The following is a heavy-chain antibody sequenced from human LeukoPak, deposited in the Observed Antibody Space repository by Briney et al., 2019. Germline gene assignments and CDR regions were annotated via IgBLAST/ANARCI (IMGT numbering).Heavy chain of an antibody. Sequence: GGSLRLSCAASGFTFSSYSMNWVRQAPGKGLEWVSYISSSSSTIYYADSVKGRFTISRDNAKNSLYLQMNSLRAEDTAVYYCARERHCSSTSCYVLWFDPWGQGTLVTVSS. D-gene: IGHD2-2*01. CDR2: ISSSSSTI. CDR3: ARERHCSSTSCYVLWFDP. CDR1: GFTFSSYS. J-gene: IGHJ5*02. V-gene: IGHV3-48*01.